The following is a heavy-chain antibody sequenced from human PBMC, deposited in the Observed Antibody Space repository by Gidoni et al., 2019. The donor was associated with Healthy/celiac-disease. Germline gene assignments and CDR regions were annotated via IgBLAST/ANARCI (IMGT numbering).Heavy chain of an antibody. CDR2: FDPEDGDT. D-gene: IGHD3-22*01. CDR3: ATTGRHYYDSSASWDY. J-gene: IGHJ4*02. CDR1: GYTLTELS. V-gene: IGHV1-24*01. Sequence: VQLIQSGAEVKKPGASVKVSCKVSGYTLTELSMHWVRQAPGKGLEWMGGFDPEDGDTVYAQKFQGRVTMTEDTSTDTAYMELSSLRSEDTAVYYCATTGRHYYDSSASWDYWGQGTLVTVSS.